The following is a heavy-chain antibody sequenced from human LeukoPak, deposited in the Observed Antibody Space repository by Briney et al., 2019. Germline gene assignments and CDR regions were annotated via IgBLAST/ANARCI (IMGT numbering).Heavy chain of an antibody. J-gene: IGHJ4*02. V-gene: IGHV3-23*01. CDR1: GFPLSSYA. Sequence: GGSLRLSCAASGFPLSSYAMSWVRQAPGKGLEWVSATSSSDAGTYYADSVRGRFTISRDNSKNTLYLQMNSLRAEDTAVYYCAKGGGIRGVILPFDYWGQGTLVTVSS. D-gene: IGHD3-10*01. CDR2: TSSSDAGT. CDR3: AKGGGIRGVILPFDY.